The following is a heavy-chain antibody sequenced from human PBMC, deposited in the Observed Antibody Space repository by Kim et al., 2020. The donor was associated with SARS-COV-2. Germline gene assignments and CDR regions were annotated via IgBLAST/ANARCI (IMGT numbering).Heavy chain of an antibody. J-gene: IGHJ4*02. D-gene: IGHD6-13*01. CDR3: ARASYSSSWAPYGGGPYYFDY. Sequence: SETLSLTCAVYGGSFSGYYWSWIRQPPGKGLEWIGEINHSGSTNYNPSLKSRVTISVDTSKNQFSLKLSSVTAADTAVYYCARASYSSSWAPYGGGPYYFDYWGQGTLVTVSS. V-gene: IGHV4-34*01. CDR2: INHSGST. CDR1: GGSFSGYY.